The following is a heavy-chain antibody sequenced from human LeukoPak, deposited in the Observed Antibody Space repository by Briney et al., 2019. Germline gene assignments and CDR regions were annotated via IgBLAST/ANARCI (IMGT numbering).Heavy chain of an antibody. CDR2: IYHGGSA. Sequence: SETLSLTCDVSGDSISSGGYSWSWIRQPPGKGLEWIGYIYHGGSAYYDPSLKSRVNISVDKSKNQSSLELSSVTAADTAVYYCARYFSGGQFKWFDPWGQGTLVTVSS. CDR1: GDSISSGGYS. V-gene: IGHV4-30-2*01. CDR3: ARYFSGGQFKWFDP. D-gene: IGHD1-26*01. J-gene: IGHJ5*02.